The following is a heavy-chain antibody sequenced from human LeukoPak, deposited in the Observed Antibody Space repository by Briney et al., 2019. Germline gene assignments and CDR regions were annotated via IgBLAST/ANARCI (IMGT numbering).Heavy chain of an antibody. CDR3: ARDESYGGNSDCAFDI. J-gene: IGHJ3*02. CDR1: GFTFSSYG. CDR2: IWYDGSNK. D-gene: IGHD4-23*01. V-gene: IGHV3-33*01. Sequence: PGGSLRLSCAASGFTFSSYGMHWVRQAPGKGLEWVAVIWYDGSNKYYADSVKGRFTISRDNSKNTLYLQMNSLRAEDTAVYYCARDESYGGNSDCAFDIWGQGIMVTVSS.